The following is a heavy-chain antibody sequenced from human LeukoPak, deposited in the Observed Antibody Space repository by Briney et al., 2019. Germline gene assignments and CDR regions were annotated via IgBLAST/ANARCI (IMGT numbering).Heavy chain of an antibody. CDR3: AKDDSSSWYWYFQH. J-gene: IGHJ1*01. Sequence: GGSLRLSCAASGFTFSSYGMHWVRQAPGKGLEWVAVISYDGGNKYYADSVKGRFTISRDNSKNTLYLQMNSLRAEDTAVYYCAKDDSSSWYWYFQHWGQGTLVTVSS. V-gene: IGHV3-30*18. D-gene: IGHD6-13*01. CDR1: GFTFSSYG. CDR2: ISYDGGNK.